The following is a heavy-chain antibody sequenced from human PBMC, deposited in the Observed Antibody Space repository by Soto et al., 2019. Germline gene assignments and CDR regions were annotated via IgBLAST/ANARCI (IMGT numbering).Heavy chain of an antibody. J-gene: IGHJ4*02. D-gene: IGHD3-3*01. CDR1: GFTLSSSA. CDR3: EKDQDFGAYFYPWYFDS. V-gene: IGHV3-23*01. CDR2: ISGSGGNT. Sequence: GGSLRLSCAASGFTLSSSAMSWVRQAPGKGLEWVSSISGSGGNTYYADSVKGRFTISRDNSKNTLYLQMNSLRGEDTAVYYCEKDQDFGAYFYPWYFDSWGQGILVTVSS.